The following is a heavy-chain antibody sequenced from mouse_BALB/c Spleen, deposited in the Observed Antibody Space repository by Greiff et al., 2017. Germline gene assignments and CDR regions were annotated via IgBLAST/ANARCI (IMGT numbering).Heavy chain of an antibody. D-gene: IGHD1-2*01. V-gene: IGHV5-12-2*01. Sequence: EVMLVESGGGLVQPGGSLKLSCAASGFTFSSYTMSWVRQTPEKRLEWVAYISNGGGSTYYPDTVKGRFTISRDNAKNTLYLQMSSLKSEDTAMYYCARHEGLRPFAYWGQGTLVTVSA. CDR3: ARHEGLRPFAY. J-gene: IGHJ3*01. CDR2: ISNGGGST. CDR1: GFTFSSYT.